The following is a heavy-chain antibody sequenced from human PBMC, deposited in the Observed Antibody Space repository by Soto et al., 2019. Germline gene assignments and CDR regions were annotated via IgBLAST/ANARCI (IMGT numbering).Heavy chain of an antibody. Sequence: QVQLVQSGAEVKKPGSSVKVSCKASGGTFSSYAISWVRQSPGQGLEWMGGIIPIFGTANYAQKFQGRVTITADESTSTAYMERSSVRSEDTAVYYCARGTYYYGSGSYVLPPFDYWGQGTLVTVSS. CDR3: ARGTYYYGSGSYVLPPFDY. CDR1: GGTFSSYA. J-gene: IGHJ4*02. D-gene: IGHD3-10*01. CDR2: IIPIFGTA. V-gene: IGHV1-69*01.